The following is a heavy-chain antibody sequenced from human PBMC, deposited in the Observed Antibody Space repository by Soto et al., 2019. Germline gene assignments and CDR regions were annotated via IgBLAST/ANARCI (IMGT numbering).Heavy chain of an antibody. CDR1: GFTFSTYG. D-gene: IGHD2-15*01. V-gene: IGHV3-30*03. CDR2: TSNDGVNK. Sequence: QVQLVESGGGVVQPGRSLRLSCAAPGFTFSTYGMHWVRQAPGKGLEWVAVTSNDGVNKYYANSVKGRFTISRDNSKNTLYLQMNSLRAEDTAVYYCARRQWSYFDCWGQGTLVTVSS. J-gene: IGHJ4*02. CDR3: ARRQWSYFDC.